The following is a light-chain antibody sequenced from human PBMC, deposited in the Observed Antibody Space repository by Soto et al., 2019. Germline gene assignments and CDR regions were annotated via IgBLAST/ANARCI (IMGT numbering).Light chain of an antibody. CDR2: EVN. V-gene: IGLV2-14*01. J-gene: IGLJ3*02. CDR1: SSDVGAYNY. Sequence: QSVLTQPASVSGSPGQSITISCTGTSSDVGAYNYVSWYQHHPGKAPKLMIYEVNNRPSGVSNRFSGSKSGNTASLTISGLQAEDEAVYYCNSYTTSITWVFGGGTKVTVL. CDR3: NSYTTSITWV.